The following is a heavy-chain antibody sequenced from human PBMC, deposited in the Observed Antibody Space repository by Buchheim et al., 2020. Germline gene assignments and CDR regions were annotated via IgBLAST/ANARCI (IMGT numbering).Heavy chain of an antibody. V-gene: IGHV1-8*01. CDR1: GYTFTSYD. CDR3: ARGRSARVGARVYYFDY. Sequence: QVQLVQSGAEVKKPGASVKVSCKASGYTFTSYDINWVLQATGQGLEWMGWMNPNSGNTGYAQKFQGRVTMTRNTSISTAYTELSSLRSEDTAVDYCARGRSARVGARVYYFDYWGQGTL. CDR2: MNPNSGNT. J-gene: IGHJ4*02. D-gene: IGHD1-26*01.